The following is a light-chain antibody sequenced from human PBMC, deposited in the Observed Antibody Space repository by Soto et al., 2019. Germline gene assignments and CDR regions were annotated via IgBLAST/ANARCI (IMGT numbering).Light chain of an antibody. CDR2: EGT. CDR1: SGDVGSYNL. V-gene: IGLV2-23*01. CDR3: CSYAGSDTML. Sequence: QSALTQSASVSGSPGQSITISCTGTSGDVGSYNLVSWFQQHPGEAPKLMIYEGTKRPSGVSNRFSGSKSGNTASLTISGLQAEDEALYFCCSYAGSDTMLFGGGTQLTV. J-gene: IGLJ2*01.